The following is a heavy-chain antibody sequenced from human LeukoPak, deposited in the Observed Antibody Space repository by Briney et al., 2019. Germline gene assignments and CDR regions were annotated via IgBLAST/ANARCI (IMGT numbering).Heavy chain of an antibody. CDR3: ARHGIAVAGTSVYFDY. Sequence: PSETLSLTCTVSGVSISSSSYYWGWIRQPPGKGLEWVGSIYYSGSTYYNPSLKSRVTISVDTSKNQFSLKLSSVTAADTAVYYCARHGIAVAGTSVYFDYWGQGTLVTVSS. D-gene: IGHD6-19*01. J-gene: IGHJ4*02. V-gene: IGHV4-39*01. CDR2: IYYSGST. CDR1: GVSISSSSYY.